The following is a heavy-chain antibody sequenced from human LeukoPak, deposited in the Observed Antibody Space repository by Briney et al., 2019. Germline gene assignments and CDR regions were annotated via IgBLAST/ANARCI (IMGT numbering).Heavy chain of an antibody. D-gene: IGHD3-16*01. CDR2: IHTSGST. Sequence: HSATLSLTCTVSGGSISGVYWNWIRQPPRKGLEWVGYIHTSGSTSFNPSLKSRLSFSIDTSKNQASLRLSSVTATDTAVYYCTKRRGGWGEGEFDFWGQGIPVTVST. J-gene: IGHJ4*02. V-gene: IGHV4-4*09. CDR1: GGSISGVY. CDR3: TKRRGGWGEGEFDF.